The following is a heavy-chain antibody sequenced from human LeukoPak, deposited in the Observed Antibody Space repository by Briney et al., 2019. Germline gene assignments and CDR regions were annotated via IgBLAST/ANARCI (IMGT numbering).Heavy chain of an antibody. V-gene: IGHV3-30*02. CDR3: AKANFGWAAAGTGWFDP. CDR1: GFTFSSYG. CDR2: IRYDGSNK. D-gene: IGHD6-13*01. J-gene: IGHJ5*02. Sequence: SGGSLRLSCAASGFTFSSYGMHWVRQAPGKGLEWVAFIRYDGSNKYYADSVKGRFTISRDNSKNTLYLQMNSLRAEDTAVYYCAKANFGWAAAGTGWFDPWGQGTLVTVSS.